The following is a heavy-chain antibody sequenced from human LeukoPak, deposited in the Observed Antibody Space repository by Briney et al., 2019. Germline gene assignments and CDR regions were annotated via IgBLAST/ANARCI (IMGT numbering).Heavy chain of an antibody. J-gene: IGHJ4*02. CDR3: AREGPAKRGYSYGPLDDY. D-gene: IGHD5-18*01. Sequence: GASVKVSCKASGYTFTSYDINWVRQATGQGLEWMGWMNPNSGNTGYAQKFQGRVTMARNTSISTAYMELSSLRSEDTAVYYCAREGPAKRGYSYGPLDDYWGRGTLVTVSS. CDR1: GYTFTSYD. CDR2: MNPNSGNT. V-gene: IGHV1-8*01.